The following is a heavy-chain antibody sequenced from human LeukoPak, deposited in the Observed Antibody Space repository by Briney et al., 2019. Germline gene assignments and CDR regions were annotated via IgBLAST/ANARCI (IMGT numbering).Heavy chain of an antibody. CDR3: ARANFLYCSSSTCLFDY. D-gene: IGHD2-2*01. CDR1: GYTFTHYG. J-gene: IGHJ4*02. CDR2: INPNDGDT. Sequence: ASVKVSCKASGYTFTHYGISWVRQAPGQGFEWMGWINPNDGDTNYAQKFQGRVTMTRDTSISTAHMEVSRLRSDDTAVYYCARANFLYCSSSTCLFDYWGQGTLVTVSS. V-gene: IGHV1-2*02.